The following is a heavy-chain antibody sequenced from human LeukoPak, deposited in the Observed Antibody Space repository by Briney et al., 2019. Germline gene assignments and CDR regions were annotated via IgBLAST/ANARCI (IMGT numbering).Heavy chain of an antibody. CDR1: GFTFSSYW. CDR3: ARGTTGGKNYFDY. Sequence: GGSLRLSCVASGFTFSSYWMTWVRQAPGKGLEWVANIRQDGSDKYYVDSVKGRFTISRDNAKNSLYLHMSSLRADDTAVYYCARGTTGGKNYFDYWGQGTLVTVSS. V-gene: IGHV3-7*01. CDR2: IRQDGSDK. J-gene: IGHJ4*02. D-gene: IGHD4-17*01.